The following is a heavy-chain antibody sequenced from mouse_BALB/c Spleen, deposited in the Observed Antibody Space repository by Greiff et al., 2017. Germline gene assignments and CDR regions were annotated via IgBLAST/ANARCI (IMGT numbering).Heavy chain of an antibody. D-gene: IGHD2-2*01. CDR2: ISYSGST. V-gene: IGHV3-2*02. CDR1: GYSITSDYA. Sequence: EVKLLESGPGLVKPSQSLSLTCTVTGYSITSDYAWNWIRQFPGNKLEWMGYISYSGSTSYNPSLKSRISITRDTSKNQFFLQLNSVTTEDTATYYCARGGYDEGYYAMDYWGQGTSVTVSS. CDR3: ARGGYDEGYYAMDY. J-gene: IGHJ4*01.